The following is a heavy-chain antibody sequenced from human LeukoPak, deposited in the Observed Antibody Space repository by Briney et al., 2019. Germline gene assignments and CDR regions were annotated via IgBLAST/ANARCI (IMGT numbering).Heavy chain of an antibody. Sequence: SETLSLTCTVSGGSMSFYYWNWIRQSPGKGLEWIGYIYYTGSTKYNPSLQSRVTISVDKSENQFSLNLYSVTAEDTAVYYCARRAGAYSHPYDYWGQGTLVTVSS. V-gene: IGHV4-59*01. CDR3: ARRAGAYSHPYDY. CDR2: IYYTGST. D-gene: IGHD4/OR15-4a*01. CDR1: GGSMSFYY. J-gene: IGHJ4*02.